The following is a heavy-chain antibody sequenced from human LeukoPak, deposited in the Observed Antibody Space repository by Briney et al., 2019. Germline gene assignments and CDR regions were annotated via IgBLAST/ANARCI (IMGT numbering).Heavy chain of an antibody. D-gene: IGHD5-24*01. V-gene: IGHV4-39*01. Sequence: SETLSLTCTVSGGSISSSSYYWGWIRQPPGKGLEWIGRIYTTGGTNYNPSLKTRVTISVDMSKNQFSLKLSSVTAADTAVYYCARVEMATITHWGQGTLVTVSS. J-gene: IGHJ4*02. CDR3: ARVEMATITH. CDR1: GGSISSSSYY. CDR2: IYTTGGT.